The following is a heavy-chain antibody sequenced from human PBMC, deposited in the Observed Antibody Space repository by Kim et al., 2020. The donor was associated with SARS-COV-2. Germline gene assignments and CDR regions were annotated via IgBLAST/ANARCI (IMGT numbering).Heavy chain of an antibody. CDR3: AREWGTGSYYFDY. V-gene: IGHV3-33*01. CDR1: GFTFSSYG. J-gene: IGHJ4*02. CDR2: IWYDGSNK. Sequence: GGSLRLSCAASGFTFSSYGMHWVRQAPGKGLEWVAVIWYDGSNKYYADSVKGRFTISRDNSKNTLYLQMNSLRAEDTAVYYCAREWGTGSYYFDYWGQGTLVTVSS. D-gene: IGHD1-26*01.